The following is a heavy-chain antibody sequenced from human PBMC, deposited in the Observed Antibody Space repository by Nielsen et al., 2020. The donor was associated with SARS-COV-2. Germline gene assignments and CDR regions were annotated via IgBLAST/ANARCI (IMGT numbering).Heavy chain of an antibody. CDR3: ARGSNDYDTSGFDY. J-gene: IGHJ4*02. V-gene: IGHV7-4-1*02. CDR1: GYTFTNYA. CDR2: INTNTGHP. D-gene: IGHD3-22*01. Sequence: ASVKVSCKASGYTFTNYAMNWVRQAPGQGLEWMGWINTNTGHPMYAQGFTGRFVFSLDTSVSTAYLQITSLKAEDTAVYYCARGSNDYDTSGFDYWGQGTLATVSS.